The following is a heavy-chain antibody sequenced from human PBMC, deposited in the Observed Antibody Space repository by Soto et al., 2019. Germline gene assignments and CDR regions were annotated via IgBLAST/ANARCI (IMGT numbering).Heavy chain of an antibody. V-gene: IGHV1-24*01. J-gene: IGHJ5*02. CDR2: FDPEDGET. D-gene: IGHD4-17*01. CDR1: GYTLTEIS. CDR3: ATVPVYGALLDTP. Sequence: ASVKVSCNVSGYTLTEISMHWVRQAPGKGLEWMGGFDPEDGETIYAQKFQGRVSMTEDTSTDTAYMELSSLRSEDTAVYYCATVPVYGALLDTPWGQGTLVTVSS.